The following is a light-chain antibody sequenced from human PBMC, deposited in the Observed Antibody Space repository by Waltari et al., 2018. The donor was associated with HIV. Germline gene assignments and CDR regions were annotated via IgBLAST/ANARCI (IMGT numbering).Light chain of an antibody. Sequence: QSDLTQDPSDSGSAGQSVTISCTGTSSDVGGYNSVSWYQQHPGKAPKLMIYEVSKRPSGVPDRFSGSKSGNTASLTVSGLQAEDEADYYCSSYAGSNNFVFGTGTKVTVL. V-gene: IGLV2-8*01. CDR1: SSDVGGYNS. CDR2: EVS. CDR3: SSYAGSNNFV. J-gene: IGLJ1*01.